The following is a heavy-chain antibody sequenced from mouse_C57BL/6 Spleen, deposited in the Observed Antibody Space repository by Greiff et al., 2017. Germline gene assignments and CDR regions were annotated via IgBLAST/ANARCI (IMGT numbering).Heavy chain of an antibody. CDR1: GFTFSDYY. V-gene: IGHV5-12*01. D-gene: IGHD1-1*01. Sequence: EVQGVESGGGLVQPGGSLKLSCAASGFTFSDYYMYWVRQTPEKRLEWVAYISNGGGSTYYPDTVKGRFTISRENAKKTLYLQMSRLKSEDTAMYYGARHPLIDYGIAMDYWGQGTSVTVSS. CDR3: ARHPLIDYGIAMDY. CDR2: ISNGGGST. J-gene: IGHJ4*01.